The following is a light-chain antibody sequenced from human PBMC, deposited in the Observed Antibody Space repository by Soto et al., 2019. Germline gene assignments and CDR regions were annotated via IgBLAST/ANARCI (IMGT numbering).Light chain of an antibody. Sequence: ILLTQSPSTLALSPGERATLSCRASQSVGSFLAWYQQKPGQAPRLLIYDTSKRATGIPARFSGSGSGTDFTLTISSLQPEDFKIYYCQQYNNWPRTFGQGTKVDIK. CDR2: DTS. CDR3: QQYNNWPRT. CDR1: QSVGSF. V-gene: IGKV3-11*01. J-gene: IGKJ1*01.